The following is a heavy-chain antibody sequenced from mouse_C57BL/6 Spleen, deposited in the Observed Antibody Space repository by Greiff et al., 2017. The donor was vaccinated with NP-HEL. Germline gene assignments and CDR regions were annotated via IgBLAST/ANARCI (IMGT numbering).Heavy chain of an antibody. CDR3: ARHEDPYYYGSPWFAY. J-gene: IGHJ3*01. Sequence: VQLQQSGAELVKPGASVKLSCKASGYTFTEYTIHWVKQRSGQGLEWIGWFYPGSGSIKYNEKFKDKATLTAEKSSSTVYMELSRLTSEDSAVYFCARHEDPYYYGSPWFAYWGQGTLVTVSA. CDR1: GYTFTEYT. V-gene: IGHV1-62-2*01. CDR2: FYPGSGSI. D-gene: IGHD1-1*01.